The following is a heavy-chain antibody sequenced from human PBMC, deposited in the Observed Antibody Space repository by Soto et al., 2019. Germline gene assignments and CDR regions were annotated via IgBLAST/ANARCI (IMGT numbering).Heavy chain of an antibody. CDR2: IYHSGST. J-gene: IGHJ6*02. D-gene: IGHD3-16*01. CDR1: GGSSRQSSYF. CDR3: ARRGRGIGGYYYGMDV. Sequence: PSETLSLTCAVSGGSSRQSSYFWGWIRQPPGKGLEWIGEIYHSGSTHYNPSLKSRVTISVDKSKNQFSLNLSSVTAADTAVYYCARRGRGIGGYYYGMDVWGQGTTVTVSS. V-gene: IGHV4-39*07.